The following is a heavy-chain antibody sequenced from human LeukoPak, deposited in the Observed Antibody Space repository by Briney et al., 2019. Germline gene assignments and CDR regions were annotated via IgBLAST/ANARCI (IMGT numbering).Heavy chain of an antibody. V-gene: IGHV4-39*01. J-gene: IGHJ2*01. CDR3: ARMRSYWYFDL. CDR2: SYHTRNT. Sequence: SETLSLTCSVSGDSISSSSYFWGWIRQSPGQGLEWIGTSYHTRNTYYNPSLKSRVTISLDTSSNQFSLRLISVIVADTAVYYCARMRSYWYFDLWGRGTLVAVSS. CDR1: GDSISSSSYF.